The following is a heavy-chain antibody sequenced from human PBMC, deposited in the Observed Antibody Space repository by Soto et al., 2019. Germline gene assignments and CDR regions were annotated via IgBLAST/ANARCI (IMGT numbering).Heavy chain of an antibody. V-gene: IGHV3-15*01. D-gene: IGHD3-3*01. Sequence: EVQLVESGGGLVKPGGSLRLSCAASGFTFSNAWMSWVRQAPGKGLEWVGRIKSKTDGGTTDYAAPVKGRFTISRDDSKYTLYLQMNSLKTEDTAVYYCTTDRSYYDFWSGYYRPFDYWGQGTLVTVSS. CDR1: GFTFSNAW. CDR3: TTDRSYYDFWSGYYRPFDY. CDR2: IKSKTDGGTT. J-gene: IGHJ4*02.